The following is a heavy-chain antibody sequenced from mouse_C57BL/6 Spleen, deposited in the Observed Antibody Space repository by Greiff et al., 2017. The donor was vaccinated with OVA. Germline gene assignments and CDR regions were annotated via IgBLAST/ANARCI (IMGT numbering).Heavy chain of an antibody. D-gene: IGHD2-3*01. CDR3: ARCDGYIDY. Sequence: EVQRVESGPELVKPGASVKMSCKASGYTFTDYNMHWVKQSHGKSLEWIGYINPNNGGTSYNQKFKGKATLTVNKSSSTAYMELRSLTSEDSAVYYCARCDGYIDYWGQGTTLTVSS. J-gene: IGHJ2*01. V-gene: IGHV1-22*01. CDR2: INPNNGGT. CDR1: GYTFTDYN.